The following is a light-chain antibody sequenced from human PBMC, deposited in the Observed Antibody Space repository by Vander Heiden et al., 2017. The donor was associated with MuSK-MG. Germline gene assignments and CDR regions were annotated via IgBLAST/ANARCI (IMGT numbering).Light chain of an antibody. CDR3: LVADTSGTYVV. CDR2: KES. V-gene: IGLV3-16*01. J-gene: IGLJ2*01. Sequence: SYELTQPPSVSVSLGQMARITYSGEALPQKYAYWYQQKPGEFPVPGIYKESQRPSGILERFLGFSSGTIATCKTIGVQAEEEADDYCLVADTSGTYVVFGGGTKLTVL. CDR1: ALPQKY.